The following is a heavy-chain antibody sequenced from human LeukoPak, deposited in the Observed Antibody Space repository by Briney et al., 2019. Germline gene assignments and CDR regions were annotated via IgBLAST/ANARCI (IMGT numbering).Heavy chain of an antibody. Sequence: PGGSLRLSCAASGFTFSDYYMSWIRQAPGKGLEWILYISNSGSFIYYADSVKGRFTISRDNAKNSLYLQMDSLRAEDTAVYYCARDSLGAAVAYYFIYWGQGTLVTVSS. CDR2: ISNSGSFI. CDR3: ARDSLGAAVAYYFIY. D-gene: IGHD2/OR15-2a*01. CDR1: GFTFSDYY. J-gene: IGHJ4*02. V-gene: IGHV3-11*01.